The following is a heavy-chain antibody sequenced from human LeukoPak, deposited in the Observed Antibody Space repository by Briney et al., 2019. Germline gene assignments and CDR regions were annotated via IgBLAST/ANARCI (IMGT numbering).Heavy chain of an antibody. V-gene: IGHV3-49*04. CDR1: GLSFGGDA. Sequence: GESLKISCRGSGLSFGGDAVSWVRQAPGKGLEWVGFIRDKVSGGTTEYVASVRGRFTISRDDSRSIAYLQMTRLKTEDTAVYYCTINYYNGSLYEDYWGQGTLVTVSS. D-gene: IGHD3-22*01. J-gene: IGHJ4*02. CDR3: TINYYNGSLYEDY. CDR2: IRDKVSGGTT.